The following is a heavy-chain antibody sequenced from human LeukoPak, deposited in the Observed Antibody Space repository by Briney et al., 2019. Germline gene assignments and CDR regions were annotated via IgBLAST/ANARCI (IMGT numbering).Heavy chain of an antibody. CDR2: IYYSGST. CDR3: ARVRLTTVGYFDY. J-gene: IGHJ4*02. D-gene: IGHD4-23*01. V-gene: IGHV4-59*01. CDR1: GGSISSYY. Sequence: PSETLSLTCTVSGGSISSYYWSWIRQPPGKGLERIGYIYYSGSTNYNPSLKSRVTISVDTSKNQFSLKLSSVTAADTAVYYCARVRLTTVGYFDYWGQGTLVTVSS.